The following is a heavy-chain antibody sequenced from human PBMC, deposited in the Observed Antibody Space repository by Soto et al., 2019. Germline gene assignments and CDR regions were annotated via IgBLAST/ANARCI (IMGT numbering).Heavy chain of an antibody. D-gene: IGHD6-13*01. CDR1: GYTFTSYG. CDR2: ISAYNGNT. V-gene: IGHV1-18*04. Sequence: ASVKVSCKASGYTFTSYGISWVRQAPGQGLEWMGWISAYNGNTNYAQKLQGRVTMTTDTSTSTAYMELRSLRSDDTAVYYCARAAGTGIWYYGMDVWGRGTTVTVSS. J-gene: IGHJ6*02. CDR3: ARAAGTGIWYYGMDV.